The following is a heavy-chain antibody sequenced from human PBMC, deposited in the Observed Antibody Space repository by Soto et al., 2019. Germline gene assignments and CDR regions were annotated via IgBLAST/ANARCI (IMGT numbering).Heavy chain of an antibody. V-gene: IGHV3-23*01. CDR2: ISGNGGIT. J-gene: IGHJ1*01. CDR3: ANIKLGSAAVSFGNF. D-gene: IGHD6-25*01. Sequence: EVQLLESGGGLVQPGGSLRLSCVASGFTFDNHAMSWVRQAAGKGLEWVSSISGNGGITHYADSVKGRFTISRDNSKNTLYLQVNSLRAEDTAVYYCANIKLGSAAVSFGNFWGQGTLVTVSS. CDR1: GFTFDNHA.